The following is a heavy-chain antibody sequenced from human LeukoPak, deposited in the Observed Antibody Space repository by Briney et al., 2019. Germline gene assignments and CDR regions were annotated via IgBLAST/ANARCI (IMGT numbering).Heavy chain of an antibody. Sequence: SETLSLTCAVSGYSISSGYYWGWIRQPPGEGLEWIGSIHHSGNSYYNPSLKSRVTISLDTSRNQFSLKLSSVTAADTAFYYCARVKYYSSGYYIGEFYFDYWGQRTLVTVSS. J-gene: IGHJ4*02. D-gene: IGHD3-22*01. CDR2: IHHSGNS. CDR1: GYSISSGYY. V-gene: IGHV4-38-2*01. CDR3: ARVKYYSSGYYIGEFYFDY.